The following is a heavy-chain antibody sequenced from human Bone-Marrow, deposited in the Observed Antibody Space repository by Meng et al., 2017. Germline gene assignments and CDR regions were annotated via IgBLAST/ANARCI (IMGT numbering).Heavy chain of an antibody. CDR3: ARGYDSSGYYYDAYYFAY. Sequence: SVKVSCKASGGTFNSYSITWVRQAPGQGLEWMGGIIPIFGTTNYAQKFQGRVTITADKSTSTAYMELSSLRSEDTAVFYCARGYDSSGYYYDAYYFAYWGQGNLVNVAS. V-gene: IGHV1-69*06. D-gene: IGHD3-22*01. J-gene: IGHJ4*02. CDR1: GGTFNSYS. CDR2: IIPIFGTT.